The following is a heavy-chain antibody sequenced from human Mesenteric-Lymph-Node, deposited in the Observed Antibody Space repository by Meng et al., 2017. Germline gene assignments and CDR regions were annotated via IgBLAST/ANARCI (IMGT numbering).Heavy chain of an antibody. J-gene: IGHJ4*02. Sequence: SETLSLTCNVSGESISGGSYYWSWIRQPAGKGLEWIGRIYTSGSTNYNPSLKSRVTISVDTSRNQFSLRLSSVTAADTAVYYCASGNMLRGIMAYWGQGTRVTVSS. CDR1: GESISGGSYY. D-gene: IGHD3-10*01. CDR2: IYTSGST. V-gene: IGHV4-61*02. CDR3: ASGNMLRGIMAY.